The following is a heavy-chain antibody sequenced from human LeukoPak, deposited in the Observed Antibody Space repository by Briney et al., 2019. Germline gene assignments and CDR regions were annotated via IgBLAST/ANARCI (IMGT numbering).Heavy chain of an antibody. V-gene: IGHV3-23*01. CDR3: AKDRAPLTYGSGSYYGPYWFDY. D-gene: IGHD3-10*01. J-gene: IGHJ4*02. CDR2: ISGSGGST. Sequence: PGGSLRLSCAASGFTFSNAWMSWVRQAPGKGLEWVSAISGSGGSTYYADSVKGRFTISRDNSKNTLYLQMNSLRAEDTAVYYCAKDRAPLTYGSGSYYGPYWFDYWGQGTLVTVSS. CDR1: GFTFSNAW.